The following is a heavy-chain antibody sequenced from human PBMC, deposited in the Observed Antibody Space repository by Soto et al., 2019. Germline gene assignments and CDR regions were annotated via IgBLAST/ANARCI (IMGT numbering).Heavy chain of an antibody. CDR2: ISYDGSNK. J-gene: IGHJ6*02. Sequence: VGSLRLSCAASGFTFSSYGMHWVRQAPGKGLEWVAVISYDGSNKYYADSVKGRFTISRDNSKNTLYLQMNSLRAEDTAVYYCAKDQVGAREGYYYYYGMDVWGQGTTVTVSS. V-gene: IGHV3-30*18. CDR3: AKDQVGAREGYYYYYGMDV. D-gene: IGHD1-26*01. CDR1: GFTFSSYG.